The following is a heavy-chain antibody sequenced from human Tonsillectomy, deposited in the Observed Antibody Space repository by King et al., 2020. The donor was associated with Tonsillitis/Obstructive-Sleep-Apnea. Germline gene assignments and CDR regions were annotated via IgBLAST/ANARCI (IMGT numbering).Heavy chain of an antibody. CDR1: GGSISSYY. V-gene: IGHV4-59*01. D-gene: IGHD3-10*01. Sequence: VQLQESGPGLVKPSETLSLTCTVSGGSISSYYWSWIRQPPGKGLEWLGYIYYSGSTNYNPSLKSRVTISVDTSKNQFSLKLSSVTAADTAVYYCARGEDYYGSGSYYDFDYWGQGTLVTVSS. CDR2: IYYSGST. J-gene: IGHJ4*02. CDR3: ARGEDYYGSGSYYDFDY.